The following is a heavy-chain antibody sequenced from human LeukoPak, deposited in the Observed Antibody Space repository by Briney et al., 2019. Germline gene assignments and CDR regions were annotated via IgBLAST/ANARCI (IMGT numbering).Heavy chain of an antibody. CDR1: GYTFTSYA. V-gene: IGHV1-18*01. CDR2: INMYNGNT. J-gene: IGHJ4*02. D-gene: IGHD3-16*02. Sequence: ASVKVSRKASGYTFTSYAISWVRQAPGQGPEWMGWINMYNGNTNYAQKLQGRVTMTTDTSTSTAYMELRSLRSDDTAVYYCARVVGNYVWGSYRPEGCFDSWGQGTLVTVSS. CDR3: ARVVGNYVWGSYRPEGCFDS.